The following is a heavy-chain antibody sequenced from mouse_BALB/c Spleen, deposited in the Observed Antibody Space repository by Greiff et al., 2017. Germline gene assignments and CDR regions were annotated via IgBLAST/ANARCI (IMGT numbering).Heavy chain of an antibody. V-gene: IGHV3-6*02. D-gene: IGHD2-3*01. J-gene: IGHJ2*01. CDR1: GYSITSGYY. Sequence: EVKLQESGPGLVKPSQSLSLTCSVTGYSITSGYYWNWIRQFPGNKLEWMGYINYDGANNYNPSLKNRISITRDTSKNQFFLKLNSVTAEDTATYYCARDGYYVDYFDYWGQGTTLTVSS. CDR2: INYDGAN. CDR3: ARDGYYVDYFDY.